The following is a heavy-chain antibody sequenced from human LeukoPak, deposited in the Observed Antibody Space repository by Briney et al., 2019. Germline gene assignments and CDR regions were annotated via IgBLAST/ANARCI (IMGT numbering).Heavy chain of an antibody. Sequence: RGESLKISCKGSGYRFTSYWIGWVRQMPGKGLEWMGIIYPGDSDTRYSPSFQGQVTISADKSISTAYLQWSSLKASDTAMYYCARRVGGSSPRGYFDSWGQGTLVTVSS. J-gene: IGHJ4*02. V-gene: IGHV5-51*01. CDR1: GYRFTSYW. CDR2: IYPGDSDT. D-gene: IGHD2-2*01. CDR3: ARRVGGSSPRGYFDS.